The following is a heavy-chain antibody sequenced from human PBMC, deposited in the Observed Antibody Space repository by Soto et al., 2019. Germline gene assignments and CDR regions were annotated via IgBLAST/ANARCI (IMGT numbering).Heavy chain of an antibody. CDR3: ARAEGWFDP. V-gene: IGHV1-18*01. CDR1: GCTFTRYG. Sequence: GXSVKVSCKASGCTFTRYGISWVRQAPGQGLEWMXWISDXNGNKNYAQKXXGRVTMTXXKSKSTAYMELRSMRSDDTAVYYCARAEGWFDPWGQGTLVTVSS. CDR2: ISDXNGNK. J-gene: IGHJ5*02.